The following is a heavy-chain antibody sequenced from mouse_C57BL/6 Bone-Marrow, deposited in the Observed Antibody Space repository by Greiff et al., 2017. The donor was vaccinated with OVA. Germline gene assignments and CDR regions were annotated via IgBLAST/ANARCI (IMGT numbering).Heavy chain of an antibody. D-gene: IGHD1-1*01. J-gene: IGHJ2*01. CDR1: GYTFTSYG. V-gene: IGHV1-81*01. CDR2: IYPRSGNT. Sequence: QVQLQQSGAELARPGASVKLSCKASGYTFTSYGISWVKQRTGQGLEWIGEIYPRSGNTYYNEKLKGKATLTADKSSSTAYMELRSLTSEDSAVYFCAREDYGSSFYFDYWGQGTTLTVSS. CDR3: AREDYGSSFYFDY.